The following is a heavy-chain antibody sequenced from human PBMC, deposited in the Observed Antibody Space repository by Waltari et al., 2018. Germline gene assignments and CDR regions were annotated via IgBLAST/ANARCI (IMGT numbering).Heavy chain of an antibody. Sequence: QLQLQASGPGLVKPSETLSLTCTVSGGSISSSSYYWGWIRQPPGKGLEWIGSIYYSGSTYYNPSLKSRVTISVDTSKNQFSLKLSSVTAADTAVYYCARSVLGTYFDYWGQGTLVTVSS. CDR1: GGSISSSSYY. J-gene: IGHJ4*02. V-gene: IGHV4-39*01. D-gene: IGHD1-1*01. CDR2: IYYSGST. CDR3: ARSVLGTYFDY.